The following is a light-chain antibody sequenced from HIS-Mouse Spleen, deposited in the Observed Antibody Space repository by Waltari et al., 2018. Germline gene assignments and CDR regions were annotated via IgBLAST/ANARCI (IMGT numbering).Light chain of an antibody. J-gene: IGLJ3*02. V-gene: IGLV2-14*03. CDR1: SSDVGGYNY. CDR3: SSYTSSSTWV. Sequence: QSALTQPAPVSGSPGQSITIPCTGTSSDVGGYNYFSWYQQHPGKAPKLMIYDVSNRPSGVSNRFSGSKSGNTASLTISGLQAEDEADYYCSSYTSSSTWVFGGGTKLTVL. CDR2: DVS.